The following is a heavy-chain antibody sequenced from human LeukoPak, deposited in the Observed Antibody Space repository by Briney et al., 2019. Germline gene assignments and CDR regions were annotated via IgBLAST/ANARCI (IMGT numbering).Heavy chain of an antibody. CDR1: GFTFSNYW. CDR3: ARIGYSSPSMDY. CDR2: INQDGSVK. V-gene: IGHV3-7*01. D-gene: IGHD6-6*01. Sequence: PGGSLRLSCAASGFTFSNYWMSWVRQAPGKGLEWVAIINQDGSVKYYVDSVKGRFTISRDNAKNSLYLRVNSLRAEDTAIYYCARIGYSSPSMDYWGQGTLVTVSS. J-gene: IGHJ4*02.